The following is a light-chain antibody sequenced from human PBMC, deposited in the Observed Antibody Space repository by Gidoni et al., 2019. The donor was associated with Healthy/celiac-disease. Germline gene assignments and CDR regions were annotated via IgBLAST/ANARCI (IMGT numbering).Light chain of an antibody. V-gene: IGKV1-5*03. J-gene: IGKJ4*01. CDR3: QQYNSYLLT. CDR1: QSISSW. Sequence: DIQMTQSPSTLSASVGDRVTITCRASQSISSWLAWDKQKPGKAPKLLIYKASSLESGVPSRFSGSGSGTEFTLTISSLQPDDVATYYCQQYNSYLLTFXGXTKVEIK. CDR2: KAS.